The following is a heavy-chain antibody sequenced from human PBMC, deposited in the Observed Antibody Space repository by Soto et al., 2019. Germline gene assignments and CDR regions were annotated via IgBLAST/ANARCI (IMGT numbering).Heavy chain of an antibody. Sequence: EVQLLESGGGLVQPGGSLRLSCAASGFTFSSYAMSWVRQAPGKGLEWVSAISGSGGSTYYADSVKGRFTISRDNSKNTLYLQMNSLRAEDTAVYYCAKDSVVVEVAAMAPSDYWGQGTLVTVSS. V-gene: IGHV3-23*01. J-gene: IGHJ4*02. CDR3: AKDSVVVEVAAMAPSDY. CDR2: ISGSGGST. CDR1: GFTFSSYA. D-gene: IGHD2-15*01.